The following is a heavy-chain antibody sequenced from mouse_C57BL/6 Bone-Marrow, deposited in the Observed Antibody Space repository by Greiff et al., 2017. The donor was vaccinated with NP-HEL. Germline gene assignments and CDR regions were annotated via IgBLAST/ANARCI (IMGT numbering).Heavy chain of an antibody. CDR2: ISSGGSYT. V-gene: IGHV5-6*01. Sequence: EVMLVESGGDLVKPGGSLKLSCAASGFTFSSYGMSWVRQTPDKRLEWVATISSGGSYTYYPDSVKGRFTISRDNAKNTLYLQMSSLKSEDTAMYYCARITNDVWGTGTTVTVSS. J-gene: IGHJ1*03. CDR1: GFTFSSYG. CDR3: ARITNDV. D-gene: IGHD1-1*01.